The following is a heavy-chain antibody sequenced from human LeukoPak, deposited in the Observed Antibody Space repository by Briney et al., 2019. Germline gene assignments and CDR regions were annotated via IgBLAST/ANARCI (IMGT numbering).Heavy chain of an antibody. CDR1: GFTFSSYG. J-gene: IGHJ4*02. D-gene: IGHD3-3*01. CDR2: IRYDGSNK. V-gene: IGHV3-30*02. Sequence: GGSLRLSCAASGFTFSSYGMHWVRQAPGKGLEWVAFIRYDGSNKYYADSVKGRFTISRDNSKNTLYLQMNSLRAEDTAVYYCARGESKRFLEWLFFDYWGQGTLVTVSS. CDR3: ARGESKRFLEWLFFDY.